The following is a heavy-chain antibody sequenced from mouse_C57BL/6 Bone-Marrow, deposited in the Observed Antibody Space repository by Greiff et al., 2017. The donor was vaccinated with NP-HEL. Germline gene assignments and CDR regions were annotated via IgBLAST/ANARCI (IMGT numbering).Heavy chain of an antibody. D-gene: IGHD1-1*01. V-gene: IGHV1-55*01. Sequence: QVHVKQPGAELVKPGASVKMSCKASGYTFTSYWITWVKQRPGQGLEWIGDIYPGSGSTNYNEKFKSKATLTVDTSSSTAYMQLSSLTSEDSAVYYCARGYGSRFAYWGQGTLVTVSA. CDR2: IYPGSGST. CDR1: GYTFTSYW. CDR3: ARGYGSRFAY. J-gene: IGHJ3*01.